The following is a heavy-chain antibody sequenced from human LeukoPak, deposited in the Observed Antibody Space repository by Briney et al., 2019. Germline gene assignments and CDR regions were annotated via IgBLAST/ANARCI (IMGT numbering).Heavy chain of an antibody. J-gene: IGHJ4*02. CDR2: IDDSGGST. Sequence: GGSLRLSCAAFGFTVNTNYMSWVRQAPGKGLEWVSTIDDSGGSTYYADSVKGRFTISRDHSKNTLYLQMNSLRAEDTAIYYCAKGTYNSDSADYCGGYYFDHWVQGTLVTVSA. CDR3: AKGTYNSDSADYCGGYYFDH. CDR1: GFTVNTNY. D-gene: IGHD2-21*01. V-gene: IGHV3-23*01.